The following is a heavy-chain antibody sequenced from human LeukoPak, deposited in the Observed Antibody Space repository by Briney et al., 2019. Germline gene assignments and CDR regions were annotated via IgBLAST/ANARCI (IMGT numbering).Heavy chain of an antibody. D-gene: IGHD3-3*01. CDR2: IISSSSYI. CDR3: ATTTEDDFWSGQVSYYFDY. CDR1: GFTFSTYS. V-gene: IGHV3-21*01. J-gene: IGHJ4*02. Sequence: GGSLRLSCAASGFTFSTYSMNWVRQAPGKGLEWVSSIISSSSYIYYADPVKGRFTISRDNAKNSLYLQMNSLRAEDTAVYYCATTTEDDFWSGQVSYYFDYWGQGTLVTVSS.